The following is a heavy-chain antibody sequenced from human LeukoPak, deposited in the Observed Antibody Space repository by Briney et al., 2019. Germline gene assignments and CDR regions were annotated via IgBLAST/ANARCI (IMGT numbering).Heavy chain of an antibody. D-gene: IGHD6-13*01. Sequence: GRSLRLSCAASGFTFDDYAMHWVRQAPGKGLEWVSGISWNSGSIGYADSVKGRFTISRDNAKNSLYLQMNSLRAEDTALYYCAKDMRSSKDYYGMDVWGQGTTVTVSS. V-gene: IGHV3-9*01. CDR3: AKDMRSSKDYYGMDV. CDR1: GFTFDDYA. J-gene: IGHJ6*02. CDR2: ISWNSGSI.